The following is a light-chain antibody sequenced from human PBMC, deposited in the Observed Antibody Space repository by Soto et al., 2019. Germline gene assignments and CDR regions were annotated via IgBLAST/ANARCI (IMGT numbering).Light chain of an antibody. CDR2: EGT. Sequence: QSALTQPASVSGSPGQSITISCTGTSSDVGSYNLVSWYQQHPGKATKLMIYEGTKRDLGVSNHFSGSKSGTTASLTISGVQLEEEAGNYCCSVGGSSTLVTVGGGT. CDR3: CSVGGSSTLVT. V-gene: IGLV2-23*01. J-gene: IGLJ2*01. CDR1: SSDVGSYNL.